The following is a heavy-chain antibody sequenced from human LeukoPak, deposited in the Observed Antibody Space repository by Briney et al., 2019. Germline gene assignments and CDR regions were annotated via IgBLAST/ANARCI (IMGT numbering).Heavy chain of an antibody. CDR3: AKGPEWDPYPFDY. CDR1: GFTFSNYA. V-gene: IGHV3-23*01. CDR2: ISGSGGST. Sequence: PGGSLRLSCAASGFTFSNYAMSWVRQAPGKGLEWVSVISGSGGSTYYADSVKGRFTISRDNSKNTLYLQMNSLRAEDTAVYYCAKGPEWDPYPFDYWGQGTLVTVSS. J-gene: IGHJ4*02. D-gene: IGHD1-26*01.